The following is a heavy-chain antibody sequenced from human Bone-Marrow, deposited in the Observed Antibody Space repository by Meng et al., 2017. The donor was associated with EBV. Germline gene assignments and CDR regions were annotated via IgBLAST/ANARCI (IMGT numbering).Heavy chain of an antibody. CDR1: GYSISSSNW. J-gene: IGHJ4*02. D-gene: IGHD3-10*01. CDR2: IYDTGTT. CDR3: AKSRSSTPGVVDY. V-gene: IGHV4-28*02. Sequence: QVQLQESGPGLLKPSQTLSLTCAVSGYSISSSNWWGWIRQSPGKGLEWIGYIYDTGTTIYNPSLKSRVSIFLETSKNLFSLKLNSVTTADTAVYYCAKSRSSTPGVVDYWGQGTLVTVSS.